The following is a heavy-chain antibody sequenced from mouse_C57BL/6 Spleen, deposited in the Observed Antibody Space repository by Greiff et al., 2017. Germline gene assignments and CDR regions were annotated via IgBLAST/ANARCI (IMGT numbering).Heavy chain of an antibody. V-gene: IGHV5-4*01. J-gene: IGHJ2*01. Sequence: EVMLVESGGGLVKPGGSLKLSCAASGFTFSSYAMSWVRQTPEKRLEWVATISDGGSYTYYPDNVKGRFTISRDNAKNNLYLQMSHLKSEDTAMYYCARESLQLYYFDYWGQGTTLTVSS. CDR3: ARESLQLYYFDY. D-gene: IGHD4-1*02. CDR2: ISDGGSYT. CDR1: GFTFSSYA.